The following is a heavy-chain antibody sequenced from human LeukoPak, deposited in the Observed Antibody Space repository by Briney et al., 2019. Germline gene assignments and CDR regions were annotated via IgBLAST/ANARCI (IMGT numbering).Heavy chain of an antibody. CDR1: GFTFSDYY. D-gene: IGHD6-6*01. CDR2: ISSSGNTI. V-gene: IGHV3-11*04. J-gene: IGHJ4*02. Sequence: GGSLRLSCAASGFTFSDYYMSWIRQAPGKGLEWVSYISSSGNTIYYADSVRGRFTISRDNAKNSLYLQMNSLRAEDTAVYYCARDGYSSSSFDCWGQGTLVTVSS. CDR3: ARDGYSSSSFDC.